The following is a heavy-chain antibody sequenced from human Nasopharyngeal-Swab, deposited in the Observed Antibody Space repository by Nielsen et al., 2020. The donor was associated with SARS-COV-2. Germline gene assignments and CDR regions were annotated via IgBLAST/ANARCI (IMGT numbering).Heavy chain of an antibody. V-gene: IGHV3-23*01. Sequence: ETLSLTCTVSGGSISSYYWSWVRQAPGKGLEWVSAISGSGGSTYYADSVKGRFTISRDNSKNTLYLQMNSLRAEDTAVYYCAKANARGSYYYYGMDVWGQGTTVTVSS. D-gene: IGHD2-8*01. CDR2: ISGSGGST. CDR3: AKANARGSYYYYGMDV. J-gene: IGHJ6*02. CDR1: GGSISSYY.